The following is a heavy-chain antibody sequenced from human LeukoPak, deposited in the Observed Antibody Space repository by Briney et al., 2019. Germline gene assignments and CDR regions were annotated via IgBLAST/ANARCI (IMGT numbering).Heavy chain of an antibody. V-gene: IGHV3-48*04. CDR3: AKDGSNGWYYTHH. D-gene: IGHD6-19*01. CDR1: GFTFSSYS. J-gene: IGHJ1*01. Sequence: GGSLRLSCAASGFTFSSYSMNWVRQAPGKGLEWVSYISSSSSTIYYADSVKGRFTISRDNSKNSLYLQMNSLRVEDTALYYCAKDGSNGWYYTHHWGQGTLVTVSS. CDR2: ISSSSSTI.